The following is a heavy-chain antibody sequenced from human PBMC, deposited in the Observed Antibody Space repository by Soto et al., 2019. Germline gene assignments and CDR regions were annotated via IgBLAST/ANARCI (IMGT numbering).Heavy chain of an antibody. Sequence: ASVKVSCKASGYTFTVYYMHWVRQAPGQGLEWMGWTNPKSGGTMYPQKFQGRVTMTWDTSISTAYMALTRLRSDDTAVYSCASEDCRNTNCLKGFDYWGQGTLVTVSS. J-gene: IGHJ4*02. CDR2: TNPKSGGT. CDR3: ASEDCRNTNCLKGFDY. V-gene: IGHV1-2*02. CDR1: GYTFTVYY. D-gene: IGHD2-15*01.